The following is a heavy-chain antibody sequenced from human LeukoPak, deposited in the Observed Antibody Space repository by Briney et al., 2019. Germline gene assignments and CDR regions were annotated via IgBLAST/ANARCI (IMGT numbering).Heavy chain of an antibody. CDR3: AKEAAFGYSSSWYYFDY. CDR1: GFTVSSYA. J-gene: IGHJ4*02. Sequence: SGGSLRLSCAASGFTVSSYAMSWVRQAPGKGLEWVSAISGSGGSTYYADSVKGRFTISRDSSKNTLYLQMNSLRAEDTAVYYCAKEAAFGYSSSWYYFDYWGQGTLVTVSS. CDR2: ISGSGGST. D-gene: IGHD6-13*01. V-gene: IGHV3-23*01.